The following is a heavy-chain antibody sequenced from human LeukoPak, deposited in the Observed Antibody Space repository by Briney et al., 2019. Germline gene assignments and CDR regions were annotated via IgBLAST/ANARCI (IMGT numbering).Heavy chain of an antibody. Sequence: PSETLSLTCTVSGGSISSYYWSWIRQPPGKGLEWIGYIYYSGSTNYNPSLKSRVTISVDTSKNQFSLKLSSVTAADTAVYYCARASVTINYGYWGQGTLVTVSS. CDR3: ARASVTINYGY. CDR2: IYYSGST. J-gene: IGHJ4*02. CDR1: GGSISSYY. D-gene: IGHD3-10*01. V-gene: IGHV4-59*01.